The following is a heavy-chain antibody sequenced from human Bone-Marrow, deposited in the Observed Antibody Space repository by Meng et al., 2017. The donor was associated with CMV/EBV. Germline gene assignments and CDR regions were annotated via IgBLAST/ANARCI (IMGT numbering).Heavy chain of an antibody. J-gene: IGHJ6*02. Sequence: SVKVSCKASGGTFSSYAISWVRQAPGQGLEWMGGIIPILGIANYAQKFQGRVTITADKSTSTAYMELSSLRSEDTAVYYCARGYCSSTSCPRYYYGMDVWGQGTTVTVPS. CDR1: GGTFSSYA. CDR3: ARGYCSSTSCPRYYYGMDV. CDR2: IIPILGIA. V-gene: IGHV1-69*10. D-gene: IGHD2-2*01.